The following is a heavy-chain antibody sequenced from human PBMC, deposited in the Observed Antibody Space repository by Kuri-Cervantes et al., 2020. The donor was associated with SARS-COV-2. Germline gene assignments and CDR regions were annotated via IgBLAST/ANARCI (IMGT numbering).Heavy chain of an antibody. CDR1: GFTFSSYG. CDR3: AKDSVVGSGWFFDY. Sequence: GEPLKISCAASGFTFSSYGMHWVRQAPGKGLEWVAFIRYDGSNKYYADSVKGRFTISRDNSKNTLYLQMNSLRAEDTAVYYCAKDSVVGSGWFFDYWGQGTLVTVSS. J-gene: IGHJ4*02. D-gene: IGHD6-19*01. CDR2: IRYDGSNK. V-gene: IGHV3-30*02.